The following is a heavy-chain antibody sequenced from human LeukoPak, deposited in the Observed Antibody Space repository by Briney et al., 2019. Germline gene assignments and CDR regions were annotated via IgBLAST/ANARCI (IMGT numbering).Heavy chain of an antibody. V-gene: IGHV3-7*01. Sequence: GGSLRLSCAASGFTFSSYWMSWVRQAPGKGLEWVADIKQDGSEKYYVDSVKGRFTISRDNAKNSLYLQMNSLRAEDTAVYYCARDRVVVVAGYWYFDLWGRGTLVTVSS. CDR3: ARDRVVVVAGYWYFDL. D-gene: IGHD2-15*01. CDR2: IKQDGSEK. CDR1: GFTFSSYW. J-gene: IGHJ2*01.